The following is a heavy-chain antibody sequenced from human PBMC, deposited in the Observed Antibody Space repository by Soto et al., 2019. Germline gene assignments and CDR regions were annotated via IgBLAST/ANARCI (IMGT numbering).Heavy chain of an antibody. CDR3: ATEAVAGPHYYYYYGMDV. CDR1: GYTLTELS. D-gene: IGHD6-19*01. CDR2: FDPEDGET. J-gene: IGHJ6*02. Sequence: ASVKVSCKVSGYTLTELSMHWGRQEPGKGLEWMGGFDPEDGETIYAQKFQGRVTMTEDTSTDTAYMELSSLRSEDTAVYYCATEAVAGPHYYYYYGMDVWGQGTTVTVSS. V-gene: IGHV1-24*01.